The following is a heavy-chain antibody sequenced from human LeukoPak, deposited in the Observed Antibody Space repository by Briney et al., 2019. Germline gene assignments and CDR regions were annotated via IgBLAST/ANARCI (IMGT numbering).Heavy chain of an antibody. J-gene: IGHJ5*02. CDR1: GGSIRSSSYY. D-gene: IGHD6-19*01. CDR3: ARRNSSGWYGGWFDP. CDR2: IYYSGST. V-gene: IGHV4-39*01. Sequence: PSETLSLTCTLSGGSIRSSSYYWRWIRQPRGKGLEWIGSIYYSGSTYYNPSLKSRVTISVDTSKNQLSLKLSSVTAADTAVYYCARRNSSGWYGGWFDPCGQGTLVTVSS.